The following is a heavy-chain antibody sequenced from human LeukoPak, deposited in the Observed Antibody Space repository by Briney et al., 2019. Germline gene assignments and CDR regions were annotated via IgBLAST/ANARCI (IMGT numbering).Heavy chain of an antibody. CDR1: GFTFSSYW. Sequence: GSLRLSCAASGFTFSSYWMSWVRQAPGKGLEWVANIKQDGSGKYYVDSVKGRFTISRDNAKNSLYLQMNSLRAEDTAVYYCARILDSAWGELGYWGQGTLVTVSS. D-gene: IGHD6-19*01. J-gene: IGHJ4*02. CDR3: ARILDSAWGELGY. V-gene: IGHV3-7*01. CDR2: IKQDGSGK.